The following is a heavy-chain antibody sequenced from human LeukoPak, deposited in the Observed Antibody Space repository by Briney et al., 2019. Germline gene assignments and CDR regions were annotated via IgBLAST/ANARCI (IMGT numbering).Heavy chain of an antibody. V-gene: IGHV3-11*01. Sequence: GGSLRLSCAASGFTFSDYYMSWIRQAPGKGLEWVSYISSSGSTIYYADSVKGRFTISRDNAKNSLYLQMNSLRAEDTAVYYCARFQGSSSWLYYFDYWGQGILVTVSS. CDR2: ISSSGSTI. J-gene: IGHJ4*02. D-gene: IGHD6-13*01. CDR3: ARFQGSSSWLYYFDY. CDR1: GFTFSDYY.